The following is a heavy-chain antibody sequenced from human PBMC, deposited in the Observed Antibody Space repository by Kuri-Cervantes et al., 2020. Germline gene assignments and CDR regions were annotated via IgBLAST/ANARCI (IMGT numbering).Heavy chain of an antibody. J-gene: IGHJ4*02. Sequence: GESLKISCAASGFTVSSNYMSWVRQAPGKGLEWVSVIYNGGSTYYADSVKGRFTISRDNSKNTLYLQMNSLRAEDTAVYYCARGRWQQLVPPFGYWGQGTLVTSPQ. V-gene: IGHV3-66*01. CDR3: ARGRWQQLVPPFGY. D-gene: IGHD6-13*01. CDR2: IYNGGST. CDR1: GFTVSSNY.